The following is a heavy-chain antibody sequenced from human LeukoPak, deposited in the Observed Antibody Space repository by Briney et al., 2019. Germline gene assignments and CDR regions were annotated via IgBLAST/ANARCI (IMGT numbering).Heavy chain of an antibody. Sequence: GGSLRLSCAASGFIFSNYWMHWVRQAPGKGLVWVSRIHSDGSSTTYADSVKGRFTISRDNAKNTLYLQMNSLRAEDTAVYYCARRAGDYSHPYDYWGQGTLVTVSS. CDR3: ARRAGDYSHPYDY. D-gene: IGHD3-22*01. V-gene: IGHV3-74*01. CDR2: IHSDGSST. CDR1: GFIFSNYW. J-gene: IGHJ4*02.